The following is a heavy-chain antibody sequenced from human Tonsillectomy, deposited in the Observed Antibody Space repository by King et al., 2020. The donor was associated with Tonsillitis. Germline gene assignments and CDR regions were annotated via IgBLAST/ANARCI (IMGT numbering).Heavy chain of an antibody. CDR3: ARDRIPRQWLVPAYFDY. CDR1: GGTFSSYA. V-gene: IGHV1-69*09. CDR2: IIPILGIA. D-gene: IGHD6-19*01. Sequence: LQLVQSGAEVKKPGSSVKVSCKASGGTFSSYAISWVRQAPGQGLEWMGRIIPILGIANYAQKFQGRVTITADKSTSTAYMELSSLRSEDTAVYYCARDRIPRQWLVPAYFDYWGQGTLVTVSS. J-gene: IGHJ4*02.